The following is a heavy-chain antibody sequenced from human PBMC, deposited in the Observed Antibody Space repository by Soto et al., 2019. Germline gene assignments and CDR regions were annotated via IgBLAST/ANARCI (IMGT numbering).Heavy chain of an antibody. Sequence: QVQLQESGPGLVKPSETLSLTCTVSGGSISSYYWSWIRQPAGKGLEWIGRIYTSGSTNYNPSLKSRVTMSVDTSKNQFSLKLSSVTAADTAVYYCARDQRADYDYVWGSYRFRWFDPWGQGTLVTVSS. V-gene: IGHV4-4*07. CDR3: ARDQRADYDYVWGSYRFRWFDP. CDR2: IYTSGST. J-gene: IGHJ5*02. CDR1: GGSISSYY. D-gene: IGHD3-16*02.